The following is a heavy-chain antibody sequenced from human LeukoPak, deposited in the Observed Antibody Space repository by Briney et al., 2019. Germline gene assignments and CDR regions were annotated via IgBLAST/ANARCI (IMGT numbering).Heavy chain of an antibody. CDR2: IDYSGNT. CDR3: ARGGYNIWEYYFGY. V-gene: IGHV4-59*01. Sequence: SETLSLTCTVSGGSISSYYWSWIRQPPGKGLEWIGYIDYSGNTNYNPSLKSRVTISADTSKKQFSLKLSSVTAADTAVYYCARGGYNIWEYYFGYWGQGTLVTVFS. CDR1: GGSISSYY. J-gene: IGHJ4*02. D-gene: IGHD5-24*01.